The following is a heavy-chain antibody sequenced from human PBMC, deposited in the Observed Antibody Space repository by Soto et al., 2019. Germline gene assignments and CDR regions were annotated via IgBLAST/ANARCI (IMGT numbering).Heavy chain of an antibody. V-gene: IGHV4-59*01. Sequence: SETLSLTCAVSGGSISSYYWSWIRQPPGKGLEWIGYIYYSGSTNYNPSLKSRVTISVDTSKNQFSLKLSSVTAADTAVYYCARESLTGIFDYWGQGTLVTVSS. CDR2: IYYSGST. J-gene: IGHJ4*02. CDR1: GGSISSYY. CDR3: ARESLTGIFDY. D-gene: IGHD1-20*01.